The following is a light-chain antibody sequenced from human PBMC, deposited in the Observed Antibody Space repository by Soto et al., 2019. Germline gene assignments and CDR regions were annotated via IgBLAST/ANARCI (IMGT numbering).Light chain of an antibody. CDR3: QQYVSPPIT. CDR1: QSMGSN. CDR2: GAS. J-gene: IGKJ5*01. Sequence: EIVMTQSPATLSVSPGERATLSCRASQSMGSNLAWYQQKPGQAPRLLIYGASSRATGIPDRFSGSGSGTDFTLTISRLDPEDFVVYYCQQYVSPPITFGQGTRLEIK. V-gene: IGKV3-20*01.